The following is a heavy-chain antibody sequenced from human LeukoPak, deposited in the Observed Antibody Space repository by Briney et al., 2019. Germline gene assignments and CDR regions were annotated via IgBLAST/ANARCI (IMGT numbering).Heavy chain of an antibody. CDR3: ARDFCSSTSCYIDY. V-gene: IGHV3-23*01. Sequence: AGGSLRLSCAASGFTFSKYGMSWVRQAPGKGPEWVSAISGSADNTYYADSVKGRFTISRDNAKNSLYLQMNSLRAEDTAVYYCARDFCSSTSCYIDYWGQGTLVTVSS. CDR2: ISGSADNT. D-gene: IGHD2-2*02. J-gene: IGHJ4*02. CDR1: GFTFSKYG.